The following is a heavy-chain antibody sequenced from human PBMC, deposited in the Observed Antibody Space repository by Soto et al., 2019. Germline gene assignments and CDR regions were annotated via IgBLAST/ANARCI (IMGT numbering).Heavy chain of an antibody. CDR1: GGSFSGYY. CDR3: ARDKITGLFDY. V-gene: IGHV4-34*01. Sequence: QVQLQQWGAGLLKPSETLSLTCAVYGGSFSGYYWTWIRQPPGTGLEWIGEINHSGSTNYNPSLTSRVTISVDASKIPFSLTLTSVTAADTAGYYCARDKITGLFDYWGQGTLVTVSS. J-gene: IGHJ4*02. D-gene: IGHD2-8*02. CDR2: INHSGST.